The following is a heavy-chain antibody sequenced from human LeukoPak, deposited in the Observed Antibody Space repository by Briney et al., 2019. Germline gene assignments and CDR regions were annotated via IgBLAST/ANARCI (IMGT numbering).Heavy chain of an antibody. CDR1: GGSISSGGYY. Sequence: SETLSLTCTVSGGSISSGGYYWSWIRQPPGKGLEWIGYIYHSGSTYYNPSLKSRVTISVDRSKNQFSLKLSSVTAADTAVYYCARGAHGSGSYYTPSDFDYWGQGTLVTVSS. CDR3: ARGAHGSGSYYTPSDFDY. CDR2: IYHSGST. V-gene: IGHV4-30-2*01. J-gene: IGHJ4*02. D-gene: IGHD3-10*01.